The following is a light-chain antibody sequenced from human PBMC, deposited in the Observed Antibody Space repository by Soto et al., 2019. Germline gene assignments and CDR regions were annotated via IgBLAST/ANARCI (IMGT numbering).Light chain of an antibody. CDR3: QQRSNWPRMYT. CDR1: QSVSSY. Sequence: EIVLTQSPATLSLSPGERATLSCRASQSVSSYFAWYQQKHGQAPSLLLYDESKRATGIPARFSGSGSGTDFTLTISSLEPEDFAVYYCQQRSNWPRMYTLGQGPKLEIK. J-gene: IGKJ2*01. V-gene: IGKV3-11*01. CDR2: DES.